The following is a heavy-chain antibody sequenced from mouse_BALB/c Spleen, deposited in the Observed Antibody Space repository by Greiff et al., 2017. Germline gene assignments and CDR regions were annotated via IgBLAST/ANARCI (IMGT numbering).Heavy chain of an antibody. D-gene: IGHD1-2*01. CDR1: GFTFNTYA. Sequence: EVQLVESGGGLVQPKGSLKLSCAASGFTFNTYAMNWVRQAPGKGLEWVARIRSKSNNYATYYADSVKDRFTISRDDSQSMLYLQMNNLKTEDTAMYYCVRQVITTATNYFDYWGQGTTLTVSS. CDR3: VRQVITTATNYFDY. CDR2: IRSKSNNYAT. J-gene: IGHJ2*01. V-gene: IGHV10-1*02.